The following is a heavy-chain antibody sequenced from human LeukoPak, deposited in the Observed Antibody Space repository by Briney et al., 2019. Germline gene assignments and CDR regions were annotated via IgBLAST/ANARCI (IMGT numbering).Heavy chain of an antibody. CDR1: GFTFSDHH. Sequence: PGGSLRLSCAASGFTFSDHHMDWVRQAPGEGLEWVARIRNKANRYTTEYAASVKGRFTISRDDSENSLYLQMDSLKTEDTAVYYCARSPLGIAPFDYRGQGTLVTVSS. CDR2: IRNKANRYTT. V-gene: IGHV3-72*01. CDR3: ARSPLGIAPFDY. J-gene: IGHJ4*02. D-gene: IGHD7-27*01.